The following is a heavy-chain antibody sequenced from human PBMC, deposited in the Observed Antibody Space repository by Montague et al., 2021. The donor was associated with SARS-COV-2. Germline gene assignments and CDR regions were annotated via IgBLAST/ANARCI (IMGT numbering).Heavy chain of an antibody. Sequence: CAISGDSVSTNSGTWNWVRLSPSRGLEWLGRTYYRSEWYADYSASVKSRISINPDTSKNQFSLQLNSVTPEDTAVYYCARAERGSCGDGNCYQYFFNYWGQGTLVTVSS. CDR3: ARAERGSCGDGNCYQYFFNY. CDR2: TYYRSEWYA. J-gene: IGHJ4*02. V-gene: IGHV6-1*01. CDR1: GDSVSTNSGT. D-gene: IGHD2-15*01.